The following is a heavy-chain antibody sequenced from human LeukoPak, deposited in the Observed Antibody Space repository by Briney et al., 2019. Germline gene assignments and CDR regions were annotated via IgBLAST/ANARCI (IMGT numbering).Heavy chain of an antibody. Sequence: GRSLRLSCAASGFTFSSYGMHWVRQAPGKGLEWVAVISYDGSNKYYADSVKGRFTISRDNSKNTLYLQMNSLRAEDTAVYYCAKDFTIFGEPYGMAVWGQGTTVTVSS. CDR1: GFTFSSYG. V-gene: IGHV3-30*18. CDR2: ISYDGSNK. D-gene: IGHD3-3*01. CDR3: AKDFTIFGEPYGMAV. J-gene: IGHJ6*02.